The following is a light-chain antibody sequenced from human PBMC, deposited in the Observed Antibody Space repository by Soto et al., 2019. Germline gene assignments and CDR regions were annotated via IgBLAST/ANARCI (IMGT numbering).Light chain of an antibody. Sequence: IVLTQSPGTLSLSPWERATLSCRASQSVSSSYLAWYQQKPGQAPRLLIYGVSTRATGISARFSGGGSVTEFTLTISSLQSEDFAVYYCQQYEKWPPSITFGQGTRLEIK. CDR2: GVS. CDR3: QQYEKWPPSIT. J-gene: IGKJ5*01. V-gene: IGKV3-15*01. CDR1: QSVSSSY.